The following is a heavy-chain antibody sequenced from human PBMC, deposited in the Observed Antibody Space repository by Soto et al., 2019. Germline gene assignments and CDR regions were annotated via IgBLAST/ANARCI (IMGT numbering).Heavy chain of an antibody. Sequence: EVQLLESGGGLVQPGGSLRLSCAASGFTFSRYVMNWVRQAPGKGLEWVSGVSATGADTYYADSVKGRFTISRDNSKNTRYLQMNSLRVYDTALYYCAKDFGGNTTRAAFDIWGQGTRVNVSS. D-gene: IGHD2-15*01. CDR1: GFTFSRYV. CDR3: AKDFGGNTTRAAFDI. J-gene: IGHJ3*02. CDR2: VSATGADT. V-gene: IGHV3-23*01.